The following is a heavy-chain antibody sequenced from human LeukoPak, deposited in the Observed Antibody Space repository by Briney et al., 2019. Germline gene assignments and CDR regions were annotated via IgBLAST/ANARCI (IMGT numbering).Heavy chain of an antibody. CDR3: ARDVYNMGDY. CDR2: ISWNSGSI. Sequence: AGGSLRLSCAASGFTFDDYAMHWVRQAPGTGLEWVSGISWNSGSIGYADSVKGRFTISRDNAKNSLYLQMNSLRAEDTAVYYCARDVYNMGDYWGQGALVTVSS. CDR1: GFTFDDYA. V-gene: IGHV3-9*01. J-gene: IGHJ4*02. D-gene: IGHD1-1*01.